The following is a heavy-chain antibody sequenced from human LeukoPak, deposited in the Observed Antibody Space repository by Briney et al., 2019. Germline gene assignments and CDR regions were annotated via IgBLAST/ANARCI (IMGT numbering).Heavy chain of an antibody. Sequence: GGSLRLSCAASGYIFSSFGVNWVRQAPGKGLEWVSYISSGSSTTHYADSVKGRFTISRDNAKNSLYLQMNSLRVEDTAVYYCAKDPKSITIFGVVIRDYYYYYMDVWGKGTTVTVSS. V-gene: IGHV3-48*04. CDR3: AKDPKSITIFGVVIRDYYYYYMDV. J-gene: IGHJ6*03. CDR1: GYIFSSFG. CDR2: ISSGSSTT. D-gene: IGHD3-3*01.